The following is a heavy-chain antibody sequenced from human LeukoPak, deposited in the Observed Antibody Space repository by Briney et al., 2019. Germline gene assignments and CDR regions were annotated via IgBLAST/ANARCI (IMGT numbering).Heavy chain of an antibody. Sequence: SETLSLTCTVSGGSISSGDYYWSWIRQPPGKGLEWIGYIYYSGSTYYNPSLKSRVTISVDTSKNQFSLKLSSVTAADTAVYYCARSDYYGSSNWYFDLWGRGTLVTVSS. CDR2: IYYSGST. CDR3: ARSDYYGSSNWYFDL. V-gene: IGHV4-30-4*02. J-gene: IGHJ2*01. D-gene: IGHD3-10*01. CDR1: GGSISSGDYY.